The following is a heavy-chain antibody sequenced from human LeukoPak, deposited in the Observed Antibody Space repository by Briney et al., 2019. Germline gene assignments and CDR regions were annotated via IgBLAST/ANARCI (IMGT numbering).Heavy chain of an antibody. CDR2: ISSSSSYI. D-gene: IGHD6-19*01. J-gene: IGHJ4*02. Sequence: GRSLRLSCAVSGFTFSSYSMNWVRQAPGKGLEWVSSISSSSSYIYYADSVKGRFIISRDNSKNTLYLQMNSLRAEDTAVYYCARDPDGSSGWYYFDYWGQGTLVTVSS. CDR3: ARDPDGSSGWYYFDY. V-gene: IGHV3-21*01. CDR1: GFTFSSYS.